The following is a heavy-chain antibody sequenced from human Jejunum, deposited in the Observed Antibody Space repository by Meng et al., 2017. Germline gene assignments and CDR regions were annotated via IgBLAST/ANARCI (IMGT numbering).Heavy chain of an antibody. D-gene: IGHD2-21*01. J-gene: IGHJ5*02. Sequence: AGLLTPSSAPSLPCGVHGWSSTCFYGSWIRQAPDSGRGDMGDIHFSGTTTYMPSVRSRLTISLDRSNNQLSLNLHSVTAADTGTYYCVRRRGGASSFFDLWGPGTLVTVSS. CDR1: GWSSTCFY. V-gene: IGHV4-34*01. CDR3: VRRRGGASSFFDL. CDR2: IHFSGTT.